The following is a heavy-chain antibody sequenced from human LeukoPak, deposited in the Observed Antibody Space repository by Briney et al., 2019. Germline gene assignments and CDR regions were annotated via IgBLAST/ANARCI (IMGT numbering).Heavy chain of an antibody. J-gene: IGHJ4*02. CDR2: IYYIGSP. V-gene: IGHV4-39*02. Sequence: PSETLSLTCTVSGGPITSGGYFWRWIRQPPGKGLEWIGSIYYIGSPYYNPSLKGRVTISLDTSKNQLSLKLSSVTAADTAVYYCARAHGSATEPETRLFDFWGQGTLVTVSS. CDR3: ARAHGSATEPETRLFDF. D-gene: IGHD1/OR15-1a*01. CDR1: GGPITSGGYF.